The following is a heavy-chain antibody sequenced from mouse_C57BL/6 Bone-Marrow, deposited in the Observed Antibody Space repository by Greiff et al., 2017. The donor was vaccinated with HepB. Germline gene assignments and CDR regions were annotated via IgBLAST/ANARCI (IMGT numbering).Heavy chain of an antibody. Sequence: QVQLQQSGAELARPGASVKMSCKASGYTFTSYTMHWVKQRPGQGLEWIGYINPSSGYTKYKQKFKDKATLTADKSSSTAYMQLSSLTSEDSEVYYCARRIYYGYDGPWFAYWGQGTLVTVSA. J-gene: IGHJ3*01. CDR3: ARRIYYGYDGPWFAY. V-gene: IGHV1-4*01. CDR2: INPSSGYT. CDR1: GYTFTSYT. D-gene: IGHD2-2*01.